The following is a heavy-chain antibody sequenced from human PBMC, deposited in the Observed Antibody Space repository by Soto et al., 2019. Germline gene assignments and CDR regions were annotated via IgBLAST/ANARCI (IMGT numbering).Heavy chain of an antibody. D-gene: IGHD2-21*01. V-gene: IGHV1-46*01. CDR3: AIGFCGNKCYLPVC. CDR2: ISLRDHST. Sequence: ASVKVSCKASGYTFTSYSIHWVRQAPGQGLEWMGIISLRDHSTNYAQKFQGRVTMTRDTSTSTVFMDLSSLRSEDTAVYYCAIGFCGNKCYLPVCWAQGTQVIVSS. CDR1: GYTFTSYS. J-gene: IGHJ4*02.